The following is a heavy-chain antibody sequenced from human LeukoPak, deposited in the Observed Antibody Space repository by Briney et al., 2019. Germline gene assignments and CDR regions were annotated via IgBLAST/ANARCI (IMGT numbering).Heavy chain of an antibody. CDR2: VSSSSSYI. D-gene: IGHD3-22*01. V-gene: IGHV3-21*01. CDR3: ARDSHLYYYDSSGHIDY. CDR1: GFPFSGYS. Sequence: GGSLRLSWAASGFPFSGYSMTWARQAPGKGLEWFSSVSSSSSYIYYADSVKGRFTISRDNAKNSLYLQMNSLRAEDTAVYYCARDSHLYYYDSSGHIDYWGQGTLVTVSS. J-gene: IGHJ4*02.